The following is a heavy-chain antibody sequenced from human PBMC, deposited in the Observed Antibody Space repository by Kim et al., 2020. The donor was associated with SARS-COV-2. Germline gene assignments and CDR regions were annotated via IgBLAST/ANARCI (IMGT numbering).Heavy chain of an antibody. CDR2: ISSRSTYI. CDR1: GFTCSRYS. V-gene: IGHV3-21*01. Sequence: GGSLRLSCAASGFTCSRYSMDWVRQAPGKGLEWVSSISSRSTYIYYADSVKGRFTISRDNAKNSLYLQMNSLRAEDTAVYYCARDTRNYDILTGYYNSGYFDYWGQGTLVTVSS. J-gene: IGHJ4*02. CDR3: ARDTRNYDILTGYYNSGYFDY. D-gene: IGHD3-9*01.